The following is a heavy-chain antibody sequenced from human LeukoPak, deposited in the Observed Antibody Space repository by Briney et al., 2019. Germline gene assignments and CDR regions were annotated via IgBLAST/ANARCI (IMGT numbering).Heavy chain of an antibody. CDR3: AKRAAPLYYFDY. D-gene: IGHD6-25*01. V-gene: IGHV3-33*06. Sequence: PGGSLRLSCAASGFTFSSYGMHWVRQAPGKGLEWVAVIWYDGSNKYYADSVKGRFTISRDNSKNTLYLQMNSLRAEDTAVYYCAKRAAPLYYFDYWGQGTLVTVSS. CDR2: IWYDGSNK. J-gene: IGHJ4*02. CDR1: GFTFSSYG.